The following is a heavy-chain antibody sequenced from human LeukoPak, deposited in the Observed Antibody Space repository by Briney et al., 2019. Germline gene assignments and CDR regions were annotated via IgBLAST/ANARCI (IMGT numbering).Heavy chain of an antibody. CDR2: IRYDGSNK. D-gene: IGHD3-3*01. CDR1: GFTFSSYG. CDR3: AKDLWSGPTGLDY. J-gene: IGHJ4*02. Sequence: PGGSLRLSCAASGFTFSSYGMHWVRQAPGKGLEWVAFIRYDGSNKYYADSVQGRFTISRDNSKNTLYLQMNSLRAEDTAVYYCAKDLWSGPTGLDYWGQGTLVTVSS. V-gene: IGHV3-30*02.